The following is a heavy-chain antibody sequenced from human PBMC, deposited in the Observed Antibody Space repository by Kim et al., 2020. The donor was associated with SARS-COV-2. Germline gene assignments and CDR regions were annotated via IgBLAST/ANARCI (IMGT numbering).Heavy chain of an antibody. V-gene: IGHV1-58*01. Sequence: SVKVSCKASGFTFTSSAVQWVRQARGQRLEWIGWIVVGSGNTNYAQKFQERVTTTRDMSTSTAYMELSSLRSEDTAVYYCGGADILTGYYGPLADYWGQGTLVTVSS. D-gene: IGHD3-9*01. CDR2: IVVGSGNT. CDR3: GGADILTGYYGPLADY. J-gene: IGHJ4*02. CDR1: GFTFTSSA.